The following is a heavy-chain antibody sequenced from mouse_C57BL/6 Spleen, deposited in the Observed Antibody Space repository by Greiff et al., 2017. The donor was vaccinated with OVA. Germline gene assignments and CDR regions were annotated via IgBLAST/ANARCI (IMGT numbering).Heavy chain of an antibody. CDR1: GYTFTSYW. V-gene: IGHV1-55*01. CDR2: IYPGSGST. D-gene: IGHD1-1*01. Sequence: VQLQQPGAELVKPGASVKMSCKASGYTFTSYWITWVKQRPGQGLEWIGDIYPGSGSTNYNEKFKSKATLTVDTSSSTAYMQLSSLTSEDSAVYYCARYSVYYYGSSYPYYYAMDYWGQGTSVTVSS. CDR3: ARYSVYYYGSSYPYYYAMDY. J-gene: IGHJ4*01.